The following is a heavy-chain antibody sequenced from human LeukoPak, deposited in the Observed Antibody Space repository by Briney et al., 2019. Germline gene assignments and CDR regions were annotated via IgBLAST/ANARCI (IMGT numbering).Heavy chain of an antibody. V-gene: IGHV4-39*01. CDR2: IYYSGST. CDR3: ARSLSRSWFDP. J-gene: IGHJ5*02. CDR1: GGSISSSSYY. Sequence: SETLSLTCTVSGGSISSSSYYWGWIRQPPGKGLEWIGSIYYSGSTYYNPSLKSRVTISVDTPKNQFSLKLSSVTAADTAVYYCARSLSRSWFDPWGQGTLVTVSS.